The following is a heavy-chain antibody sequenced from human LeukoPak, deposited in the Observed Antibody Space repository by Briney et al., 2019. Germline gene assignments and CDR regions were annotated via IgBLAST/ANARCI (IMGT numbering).Heavy chain of an antibody. CDR1: GFTFSSYA. CDR3: ASNIPPYDYVWGSYRPAPYYYYYYGMDV. D-gene: IGHD3-16*02. J-gene: IGHJ6*02. CDR2: ISGSGGST. Sequence: GGSLRLSCAASGFTFSSYAMSWVRQAPGKGLEWVSAISGSGGSTYYADSVKGRFTISRGNSKNTLYLQMNSLRAEDTAVYYCASNIPPYDYVWGSYRPAPYYYYYYGMDVWGQGTTVTVSS. V-gene: IGHV3-23*01.